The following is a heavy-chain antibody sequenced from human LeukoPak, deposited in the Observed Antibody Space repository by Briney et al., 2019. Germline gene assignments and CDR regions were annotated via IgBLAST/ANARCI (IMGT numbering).Heavy chain of an antibody. J-gene: IGHJ4*02. D-gene: IGHD4-17*01. CDR1: GGTFSSYA. V-gene: IGHV1-69*04. CDR3: AREPMTTVTTNRRGGVYYFDY. CDR2: IIPILGIA. Sequence: ASVKVSCKASGGTFSSYAISWVRQAPGQGLEWMGRIIPILGIANYAQKFQGRVTITADKSTSTAYMELSSLRSEDTAVYYCAREPMTTVTTNRRGGVYYFDYWGQGTLVTVSS.